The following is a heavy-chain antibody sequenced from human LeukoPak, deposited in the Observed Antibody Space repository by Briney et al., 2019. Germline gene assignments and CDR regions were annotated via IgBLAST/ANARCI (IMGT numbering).Heavy chain of an antibody. V-gene: IGHV4-39*07. Sequence: SETLSLTCTVSGGSISSSSYYWGWLRQPPGMGLEWIGSIYYSGSTYYNPSLKSRVTISVDTSKNQFSLKLSSVTAADTAVYYCASGNEYYDILTGFGKNGAFDIWGQGTMVTVSS. J-gene: IGHJ3*02. CDR1: GGSISSSSYY. CDR2: IYYSGST. D-gene: IGHD3-9*01. CDR3: ASGNEYYDILTGFGKNGAFDI.